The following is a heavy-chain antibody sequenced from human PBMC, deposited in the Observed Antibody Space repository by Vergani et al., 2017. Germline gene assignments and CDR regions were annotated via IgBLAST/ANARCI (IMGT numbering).Heavy chain of an antibody. CDR1: GFTFSSYS. CDR2: ISWNSGSI. D-gene: IGHD4-17*01. J-gene: IGHJ6*02. CDR3: AKDLGTDYGDYYYYGMDV. Sequence: VQLVESGGGVVQPGRSLRLSCAASGFTFSSYSMNWVRQAPGKGLEWVSGISWNSGSIGYADSVKGRFTISRDNAKNSLYLQMNSLRAEDTALYYCAKDLGTDYGDYYYYGMDVWGQGTTVTVSS. V-gene: IGHV3-9*01.